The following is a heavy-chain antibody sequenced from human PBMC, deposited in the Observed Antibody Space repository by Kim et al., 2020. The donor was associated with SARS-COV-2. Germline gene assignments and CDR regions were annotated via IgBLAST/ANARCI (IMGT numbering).Heavy chain of an antibody. V-gene: IGHV3-53*04. CDR1: GFTMSNTY. CDR3: GRGGHYDIMTVTTYWY. J-gene: IGHJ2*01. Sequence: VGSLRLSCAASGFTMSNTYMDWVRQAPGKGLEWVSVVLFGGDKQYAVDVMGRLIISRQNLHNSMSLVMSRMRPEDSEADYRGRGGHYDIMTVTTYWY. D-gene: IGHD3-9*01. CDR2: VLFGGDK.